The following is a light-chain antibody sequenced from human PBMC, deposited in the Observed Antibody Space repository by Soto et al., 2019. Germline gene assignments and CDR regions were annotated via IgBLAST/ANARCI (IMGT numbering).Light chain of an antibody. CDR1: QSVSNN. Sequence: EIVMTQSPATLSVSPGERATLSCRASQSVSNNLAGYQQKPGQAPRLLIYEKSTRATGIPDRFSGSGSGTEFTLTISSLQSEDFAVYSCQQYNKWPLTFGGGTKVEI. CDR2: EKS. J-gene: IGKJ4*01. V-gene: IGKV3-15*01. CDR3: QQYNKWPLT.